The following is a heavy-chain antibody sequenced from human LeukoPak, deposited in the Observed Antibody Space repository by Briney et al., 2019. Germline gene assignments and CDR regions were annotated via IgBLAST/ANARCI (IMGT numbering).Heavy chain of an antibody. V-gene: IGHV3-23*01. CDR1: GFTFSSYA. CDR2: ISDSGGST. D-gene: IGHD4-17*01. J-gene: IGHJ6*02. Sequence: PGGSLRLSCAASGFTFSSYAMNWVRQAPGKGLEWVSAISDSGGSTYYADSVKGRFTISRDNSKNTLYLQMNSLRAEDTAVYYCAGFFSLDTVTSCYYYYGMDVWGQGTTVTVSS. CDR3: AGFFSLDTVTSCYYYYGMDV.